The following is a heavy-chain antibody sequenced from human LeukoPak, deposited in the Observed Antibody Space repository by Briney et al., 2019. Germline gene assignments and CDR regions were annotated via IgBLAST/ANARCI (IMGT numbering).Heavy chain of an antibody. CDR1: GFTVSSNY. CDR2: IYSGGST. Sequence: GGSLRLSCAASGFTVSSNYMSWVRQAPGKGLEWVSVIYSGGSTNYADSVKGRFTISRDSSKNTLYLQVNSLRAEDTAVYYCARDLGGRMGLSAVWGQGTTVTVSS. CDR3: ARDLGGRMGLSAV. D-gene: IGHD5-24*01. J-gene: IGHJ6*02. V-gene: IGHV3-53*01.